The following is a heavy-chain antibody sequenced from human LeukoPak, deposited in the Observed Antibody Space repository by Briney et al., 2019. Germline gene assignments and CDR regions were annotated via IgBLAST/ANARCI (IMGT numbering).Heavy chain of an antibody. D-gene: IGHD5-18*01. V-gene: IGHV3-23*01. CDR2: IIGSGVST. CDR3: AKVRGYSYGRHFDY. CDR1: GFTFSSYA. Sequence: GGSLRLSCAASGFTFSSYAMSWVRQAPGKGLEWVSAIIGSGVSTYYADSVKGRFTISRANSKNALYLQMNSLRAEDTAVYYCAKVRGYSYGRHFDYWGQGTLVTVSS. J-gene: IGHJ4*02.